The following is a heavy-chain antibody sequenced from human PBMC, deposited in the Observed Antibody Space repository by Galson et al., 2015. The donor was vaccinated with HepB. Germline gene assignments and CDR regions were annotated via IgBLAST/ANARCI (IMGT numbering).Heavy chain of an antibody. Sequence: SLRLSCAASGFIFRTYNMNWVRQAPGKGLEWVSYISSSSTYINYADSVKGRFTISRDNAKNSLYLQMNSLRAEDTAVYYCAREGRHFYWGQGTLVTVSS. J-gene: IGHJ4*02. CDR1: GFIFRTYN. V-gene: IGHV3-21*01. CDR3: AREGRHFY. CDR2: ISSSSTYI. D-gene: IGHD3-3*02.